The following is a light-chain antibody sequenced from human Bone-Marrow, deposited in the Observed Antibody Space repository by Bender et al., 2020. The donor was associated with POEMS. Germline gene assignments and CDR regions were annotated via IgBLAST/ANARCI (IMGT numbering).Light chain of an antibody. CDR2: DDD. J-gene: IGLJ2*01. CDR1: NIGRNS. V-gene: IGLV3-21*02. Sequence: SYVLTQPPSVSVAPGQTARIPCEGDNIGRNSVHWYQQRPGQAPLLVIFDDDDRPSEIPGRFSGSTSGDTATLTINGVEAADEADYYCQVWDGSSGQVVFGGGTKLAVL. CDR3: QVWDGSSGQVV.